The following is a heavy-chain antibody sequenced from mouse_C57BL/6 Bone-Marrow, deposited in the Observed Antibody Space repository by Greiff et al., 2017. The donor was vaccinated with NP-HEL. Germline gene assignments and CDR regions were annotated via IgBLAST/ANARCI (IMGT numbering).Heavy chain of an antibody. CDR2: IDPENGDT. CDR3: TTFYGSTWFAY. CDR1: GFNIKDDY. D-gene: IGHD1-1*01. V-gene: IGHV14-4*01. Sequence: VQLQQSGAELVRPRASVKLSCTASGFNIKDDYMHWVKQRPEQGLEWIGWIDPENGDTEYASKFQGKATITADTSSNTAYLQLSSLTSEDTAVYYCTTFYGSTWFAYWGQGTLVTVSA. J-gene: IGHJ3*01.